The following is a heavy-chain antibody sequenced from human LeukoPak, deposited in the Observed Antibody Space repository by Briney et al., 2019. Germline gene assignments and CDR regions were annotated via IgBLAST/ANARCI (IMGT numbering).Heavy chain of an antibody. V-gene: IGHV3-21*01. CDR1: GLSFGDYG. CDR2: ISSSSSSYI. CDR3: ARDLEDIVVVVAAILGH. J-gene: IGHJ4*02. Sequence: GGSLRLSCTPSGLSFGDYGMSWVRQAPGKGLEWVSSISSSSSSYIYYADSVKGRFTISRDNAKNSLYLQMNSLRAEDTAVYYCARDLEDIVVVVAAILGHWGQGTLVTVSS. D-gene: IGHD2-15*01.